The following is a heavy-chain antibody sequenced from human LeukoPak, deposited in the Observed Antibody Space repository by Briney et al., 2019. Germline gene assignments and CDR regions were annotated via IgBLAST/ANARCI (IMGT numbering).Heavy chain of an antibody. Sequence: ASVKVSCKASGYTFTSYGISWVRQAPGQGLEWMGWISAYNGNTNYAQKLQGRVTMTTDTSTSTAYMELGSLRSDDTAVYYCARDRRSVAAAGIIFDPWGQGTLVTVSS. V-gene: IGHV1-18*01. CDR2: ISAYNGNT. CDR1: GYTFTSYG. CDR3: ARDRRSVAAAGIIFDP. D-gene: IGHD6-13*01. J-gene: IGHJ5*02.